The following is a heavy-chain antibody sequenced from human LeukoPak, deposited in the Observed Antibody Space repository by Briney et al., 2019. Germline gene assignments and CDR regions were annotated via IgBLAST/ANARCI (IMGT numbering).Heavy chain of an antibody. CDR1: GFTFSNYA. D-gene: IGHD1-1*01. CDR3: ARDPRTVRI. V-gene: IGHV3-48*03. CDR2: ISSSGTTI. Sequence: GGSLRLSCAASGFTFSNYAMNWVRQAPGKGLEWLSYISSSGTTIYYADSVRGRFTISRDNAKNLLYLQMDSLRVEDTAIYYCARDPRTVRIWGQGTLVTVSS. J-gene: IGHJ4*02.